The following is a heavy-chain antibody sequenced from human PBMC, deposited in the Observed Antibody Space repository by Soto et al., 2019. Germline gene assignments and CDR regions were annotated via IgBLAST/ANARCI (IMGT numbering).Heavy chain of an antibody. CDR2: VHYSGST. D-gene: IGHD4-17*01. CDR1: GGSIIGSSYY. CDR3: ASFSGATYGDYGGGINY. Sequence: PSETLSLTCTVSGGSIIGSSYYWGWIRQPPGKGLECIGSVHYSGSTDYNPSLKSRVTISVDTSKNQFSLKLTSVTAADTAVYFCASFSGATYGDYGGGINYWGQGTLVTVSS. J-gene: IGHJ4*02. V-gene: IGHV4-39*01.